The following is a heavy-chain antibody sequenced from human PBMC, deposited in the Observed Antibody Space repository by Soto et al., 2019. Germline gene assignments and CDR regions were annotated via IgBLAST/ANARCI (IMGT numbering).Heavy chain of an antibody. Sequence: TLALTCAVYGGAFSGYYWSWIRQPAGQGLEWIGEINHSGSTNYNPSLKSRVTISVDTSKNQFSMKLSSVNAADTDVYYCARGGGYSYGYAFDYWGQGTLVTVSS. CDR2: INHSGST. V-gene: IGHV4-34*01. CDR1: GGAFSGYY. D-gene: IGHD5-18*01. CDR3: ARGGGYSYGYAFDY. J-gene: IGHJ4*02.